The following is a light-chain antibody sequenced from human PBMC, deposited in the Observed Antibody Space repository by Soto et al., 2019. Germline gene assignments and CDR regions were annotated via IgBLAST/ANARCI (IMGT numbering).Light chain of an antibody. CDR3: SSFTDNTTWV. J-gene: IGLJ3*02. V-gene: IGLV2-14*01. CDR2: EVT. CDR1: SSDVGTNNY. Sequence: QSALTQPASVSGSPGQSIAISCTGSSSDVGTNNYVSWYQHHPGKGPKVIIYEVTDRPSGVSNRFSGSKSGNTASLTISGLQAEDEADYYCSSFTDNTTWVFGGGTKLTVL.